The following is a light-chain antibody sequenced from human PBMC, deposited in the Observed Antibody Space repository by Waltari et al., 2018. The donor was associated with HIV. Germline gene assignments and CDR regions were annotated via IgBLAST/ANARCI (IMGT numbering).Light chain of an antibody. J-gene: IGLJ2*01. CDR3: GTWDSSLSAPVV. Sequence: QSVLTQPPSVSAAPGQKVTISCSGSSSNIGNNYVSWYQQLPGTAPKLLIYDNKTRPSGIPDRFSGSKSGTSATLGITGLQTGDEADYYCGTWDSSLSAPVVFGGGTKLTVL. CDR2: DNK. V-gene: IGLV1-51*01. CDR1: SSNIGNNY.